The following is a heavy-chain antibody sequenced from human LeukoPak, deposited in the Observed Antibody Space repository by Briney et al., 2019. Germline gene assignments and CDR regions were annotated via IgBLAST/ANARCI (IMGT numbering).Heavy chain of an antibody. D-gene: IGHD1-14*01. J-gene: IGHJ4*02. CDR2: INPNSGGT. Sequence: ASVTVSCKASGYTFTGYYMHWVRQAPGQGLEWMGWINPNSGGTNYAQKFQGWVTMTRDTSISTAYMELSRLRSDDTAVYYCARNPEPAEPFDYWGQGTLVTVSS. CDR1: GYTFTGYY. V-gene: IGHV1-2*04. CDR3: ARNPEPAEPFDY.